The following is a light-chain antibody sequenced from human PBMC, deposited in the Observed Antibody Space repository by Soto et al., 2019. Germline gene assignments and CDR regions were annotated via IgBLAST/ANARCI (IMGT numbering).Light chain of an antibody. J-gene: IGKJ4*01. CDR2: DAS. V-gene: IGKV3-20*01. Sequence: EIVLTQSPGTRSLSPGERATLSCRASQSVANNYLAWYQQKPGQAPRFLIYDASSRATGIPDRFSGSGSGTDFTLTISRLEPEDFAVYYCEQYGSTHLTFGGGTKVEIK. CDR3: EQYGSTHLT. CDR1: QSVANNY.